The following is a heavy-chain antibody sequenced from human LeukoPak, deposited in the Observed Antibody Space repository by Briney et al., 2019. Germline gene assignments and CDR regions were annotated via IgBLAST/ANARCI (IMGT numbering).Heavy chain of an antibody. Sequence: GGSLRLSCAASGFTFSDYYMSWIRQAPGKGLEWVSYISSGGSTIYYADSVKGRFTISRDNAKNSLYLQMNSLRAEDTAVYYCARDRSNDFWSPSPYYFDYWGQGTLVTVSS. J-gene: IGHJ4*02. V-gene: IGHV3-11*01. CDR3: ARDRSNDFWSPSPYYFDY. CDR1: GFTFSDYY. D-gene: IGHD3-3*01. CDR2: ISSGGSTI.